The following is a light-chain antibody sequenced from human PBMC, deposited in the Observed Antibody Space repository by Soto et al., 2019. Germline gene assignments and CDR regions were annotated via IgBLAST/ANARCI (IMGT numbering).Light chain of an antibody. CDR3: QQVKAYPLT. Sequence: DIQLTQSPSFLSASVGDRVTVTCRASQAINSYLAWYQQKPGKAPKLLIYAAFTLQSGVPSRFSGGGSGTEFTLTISSLQPEDFATYYCQQVKAYPLTFGGGTKVEIK. CDR1: QAINSY. CDR2: AAF. J-gene: IGKJ4*01. V-gene: IGKV1-9*01.